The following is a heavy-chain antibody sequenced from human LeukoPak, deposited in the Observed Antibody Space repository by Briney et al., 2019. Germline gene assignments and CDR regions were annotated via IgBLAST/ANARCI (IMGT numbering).Heavy chain of an antibody. CDR1: GGSISSYY. Sequence: TSETLSLTCTVSGGSISSYYWSWIRQPPGKGLEWIGYTYYSGSTNYNPSLKSRVTISVDTSKNQFSLKLSSVTAADTAVYYCASMTTVPYFQHWGQGTLVTVSS. CDR3: ASMTTVPYFQH. J-gene: IGHJ1*01. V-gene: IGHV4-59*12. CDR2: TYYSGST. D-gene: IGHD4-11*01.